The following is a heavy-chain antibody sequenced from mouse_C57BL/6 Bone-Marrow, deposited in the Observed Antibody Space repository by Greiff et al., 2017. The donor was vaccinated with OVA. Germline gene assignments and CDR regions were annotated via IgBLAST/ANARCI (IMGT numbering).Heavy chain of an antibody. D-gene: IGHD1-1*01. CDR2: INPNNGGT. CDR3: ARSAYYDGSSWFAY. Sequence: VQLQQSGPELVKPGASVKIPCKASGYTFTDYNMDWVKQSHGKSLEWIGDINPNNGGTIYNQKFKGKATLTVDKSSSTAYMELRSLTSEDTAVYYCARSAYYDGSSWFAYWGQGTLVTVSA. V-gene: IGHV1-18*01. J-gene: IGHJ3*01. CDR1: GYTFTDYN.